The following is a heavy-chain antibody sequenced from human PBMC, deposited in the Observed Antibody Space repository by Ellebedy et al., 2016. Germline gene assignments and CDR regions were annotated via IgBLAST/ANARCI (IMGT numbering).Heavy chain of an antibody. J-gene: IGHJ4*02. CDR1: SGSLSTNNW. CDR3: ARSLNGGGQGNLDS. Sequence: SQTLSLTCAVSSGSLSTNNWWTWVRQSPGKGLEWIGEIYHSGTPNYNPSLKSRVNMSVDKSKNQFSLRLSSVTDADTAVYYCARSLNGGGQGNLDSWGQGVLVTVST. D-gene: IGHD2-21*01. CDR2: IYHSGTP. V-gene: IGHV4-4*02.